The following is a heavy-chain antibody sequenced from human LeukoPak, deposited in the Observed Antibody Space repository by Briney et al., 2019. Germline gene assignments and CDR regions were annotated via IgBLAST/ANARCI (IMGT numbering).Heavy chain of an antibody. V-gene: IGHV4-31*03. Sequence: SETLSLTCTVSGGSISSGGYYWSWIPQHPGKGLEWIGYIYYSGSTYYNPSLKSRVTISVDTSKNQFSLRLSSVTAADTAVYYCATLARLAVAGNGPVWYFDLWGRGTLVTVSS. CDR1: GGSISSGGYY. D-gene: IGHD6-19*01. CDR2: IYYSGST. J-gene: IGHJ2*01. CDR3: ATLARLAVAGNGPVWYFDL.